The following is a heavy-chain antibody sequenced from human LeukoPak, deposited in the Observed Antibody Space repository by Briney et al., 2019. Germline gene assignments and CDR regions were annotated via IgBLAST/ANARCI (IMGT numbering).Heavy chain of an antibody. CDR1: GYTFTDYY. D-gene: IGHD3-22*01. Sequence: ASVKVSCKAPGYTFTDYYMHWVRQAPGQGLERMGWINPNSGGTNYAQKFQGRVTMTRDTSISTAYMELSRLRSDDTAVYYCARYYYDTSSVFDVWGQGTRVTVSS. CDR3: ARYYYDTSSVFDV. V-gene: IGHV1-2*02. CDR2: INPNSGGT. J-gene: IGHJ3*01.